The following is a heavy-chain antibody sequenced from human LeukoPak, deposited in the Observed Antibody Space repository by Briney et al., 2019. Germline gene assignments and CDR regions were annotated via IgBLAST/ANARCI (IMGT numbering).Heavy chain of an antibody. V-gene: IGHV4-38-2*02. J-gene: IGHJ4*02. CDR2: IYHSGTT. CDR3: ASLPGYRSSWYDGLDY. Sequence: PSETLSLTCTLSGHSLTSGHYWGWIRQPPGRGLDWIGNIYHSGTTYYSPSLKSRATLSVDTSQNQFSLMLYSVTAADTAVYYCASLPGYRSSWYDGLDYWGQGILVTVSS. CDR1: GHSLTSGHY. D-gene: IGHD6-13*01.